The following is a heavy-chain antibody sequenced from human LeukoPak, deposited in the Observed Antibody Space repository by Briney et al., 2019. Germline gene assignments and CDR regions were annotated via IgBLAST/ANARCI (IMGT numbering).Heavy chain of an antibody. D-gene: IGHD5-12*01. CDR2: INHSGST. V-gene: IGHV4-34*01. CDR1: GGSFSGYY. CDR3: ARKRGYSGYANWFDP. Sequence: KPSETLSLTCAVYGGSFSGYYWSWIRQPPGKGLEWIGEINHSGSTNYNPSLKSRVTISVDTSKNQFSLKLSSVTAADTAVYYCARKRGYSGYANWFDPWGQGTLVTVSS. J-gene: IGHJ5*02.